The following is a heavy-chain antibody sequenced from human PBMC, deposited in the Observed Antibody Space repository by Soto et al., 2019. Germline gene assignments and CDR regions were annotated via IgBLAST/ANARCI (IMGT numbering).Heavy chain of an antibody. D-gene: IGHD3-10*01. CDR1: GFSLSTSGVG. V-gene: IGHV2-5*02. CDR2: IYWDDDK. CDR3: AHSRRPWFAEFWYFDL. Sequence: QITLKESGPTLVKPTKTLTLTCTFSGFSLSTSGVGVGWIRQPPGKALEWLALIYWDDDKRYSPSLRSRLTNTKDTSNTQVVLTMTNTDPVDTATYYCAHSRRPWFAEFWYFDLGGRGTLVTVSS. J-gene: IGHJ2*01.